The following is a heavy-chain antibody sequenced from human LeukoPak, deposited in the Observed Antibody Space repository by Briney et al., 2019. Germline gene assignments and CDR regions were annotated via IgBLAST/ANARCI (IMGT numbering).Heavy chain of an antibody. V-gene: IGHV3-53*01. CDR3: ARDLGYCTNGVCHTRFDY. Sequence: GGSLRLSCAASGFTFSSYAMHWVRQAPGKGLEWVSVIYSGGSTYYADSVKGRFTISRDNSKNTLYLQMNSLRAEDTAVYYCARDLGYCTNGVCHTRFDYWGQGTLVTVSS. J-gene: IGHJ4*02. D-gene: IGHD2-8*01. CDR1: GFTFSSYA. CDR2: IYSGGST.